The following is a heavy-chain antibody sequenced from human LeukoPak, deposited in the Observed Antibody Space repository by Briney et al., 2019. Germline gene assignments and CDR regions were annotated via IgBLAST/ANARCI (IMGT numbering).Heavy chain of an antibody. Sequence: PSQTLALTCTFSGCSISSGGYYWSWIRQPPGKGLEGIGYIYYSGSTYYNPSLKSRVTISVDTSKNQFSLKLSSVTAADTAVYYCAREDDSYYYYGMDVWDQGTTVTVSS. D-gene: IGHD3-22*01. V-gene: IGHV4-31*03. CDR1: GCSISSGGYY. CDR3: AREDDSYYYYGMDV. CDR2: IYYSGST. J-gene: IGHJ6*02.